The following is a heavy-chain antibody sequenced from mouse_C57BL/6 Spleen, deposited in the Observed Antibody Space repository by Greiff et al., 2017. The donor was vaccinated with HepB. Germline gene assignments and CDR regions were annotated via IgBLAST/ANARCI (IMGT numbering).Heavy chain of an antibody. CDR2: IYPGDGDT. V-gene: IGHV1-80*01. CDR3: AGDYGAWFAY. D-gene: IGHD2-4*01. CDR1: GYAFSSYW. Sequence: QVHVKQSGAELVKPGASVKISCKASGYAFSSYWMNWVKQRPGKGLEWIGQIYPGDGDTNYNGKFKGKATLTADKSSSTAYRQLSSLTSEDSAVYFCAGDYGAWFAYWGQGTLVTVSA. J-gene: IGHJ3*01.